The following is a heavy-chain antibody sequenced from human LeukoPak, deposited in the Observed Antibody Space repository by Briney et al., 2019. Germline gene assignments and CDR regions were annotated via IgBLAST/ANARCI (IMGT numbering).Heavy chain of an antibody. J-gene: IGHJ4*02. CDR2: IYWDDDK. Sequence: SGPTLVNPTQTLTLTCTFSGFSLSTSGVGVGWIRQPPGKALEWLSLIYWDDDKRYSPSLKSRLTITKDTSKNQVVLTMTNMDPVDTATYYCAHRLGSFWSGSYFDYWGQGTLVTVSS. CDR3: AHRLGSFWSGSYFDY. V-gene: IGHV2-5*02. CDR1: GFSLSTSGVG. D-gene: IGHD3-3*01.